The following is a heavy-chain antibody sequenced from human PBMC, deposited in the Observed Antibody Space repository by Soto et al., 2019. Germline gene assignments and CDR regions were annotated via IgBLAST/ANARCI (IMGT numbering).Heavy chain of an antibody. J-gene: IGHJ4*02. Sequence: EVQLLEYGGGSVQPGGSLKLSCAVSGFSISEYGVTWVRQPPGKGLYWVSGFSGGRGGTFYADSVRRRFTISRDDSRNMVYLQMDRLGVEDTAVYYCVKWNGSGDSWGKGTLVSVSS. V-gene: IGHV3-23*01. CDR3: VKWNGSGDS. CDR2: FSGGRGGT. CDR1: GFSISEYG. D-gene: IGHD1-1*01.